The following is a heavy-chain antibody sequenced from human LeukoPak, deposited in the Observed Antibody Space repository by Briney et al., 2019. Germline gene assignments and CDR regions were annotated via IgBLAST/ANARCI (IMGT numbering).Heavy chain of an antibody. J-gene: IGHJ6*02. CDR3: ARNEEFSGMDV. D-gene: IGHD1-1*01. CDR2: INHSGST. Sequence: PSETLSLTCAVYGGSFSGYYWSWIRQPPGKGLEWIGEINHSGSTNYNPSLKSRVTISADTSKNQFSLKLSSVTAADTAVYYCARNEEFSGMDVWGQGTTVTVSS. V-gene: IGHV4-34*01. CDR1: GGSFSGYY.